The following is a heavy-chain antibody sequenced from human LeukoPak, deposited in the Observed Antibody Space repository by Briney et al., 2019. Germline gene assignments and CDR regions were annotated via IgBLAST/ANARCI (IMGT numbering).Heavy chain of an antibody. CDR1: GFAFSNYW. CDR2: IRQDGGEK. CDR3: VAGSGWLPDY. V-gene: IGHV3-7*01. D-gene: IGHD6-19*01. J-gene: IGHJ4*02. Sequence: GGSLRLSCAASGFAFSNYWMKLVRQAPGKGLEWVAIIRQDGGEKLYVDSVKGRFTISRDNAKNSLYLQMNRLRAEDTAVYYCVAGSGWLPDYWGQGTQVTVSS.